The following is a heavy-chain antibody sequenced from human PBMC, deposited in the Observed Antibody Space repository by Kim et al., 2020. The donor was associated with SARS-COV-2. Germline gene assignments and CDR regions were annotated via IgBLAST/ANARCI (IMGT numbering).Heavy chain of an antibody. V-gene: IGHV4-39*01. Sequence: SETLSLTCTVSGGSISSSSYYWGWIRQPPGKGLEWIGSIYYSGSTYYNPSLKSRVTISVDTSKNQFSLKLSSVTAADTAVYSCARSLGAGPSTIFGVVIIPDAFDIWGQGTMVTVSS. CDR2: IYYSGST. CDR1: GGSISSSSYY. J-gene: IGHJ3*02. CDR3: ARSLGAGPSTIFGVVIIPDAFDI. D-gene: IGHD3-3*01.